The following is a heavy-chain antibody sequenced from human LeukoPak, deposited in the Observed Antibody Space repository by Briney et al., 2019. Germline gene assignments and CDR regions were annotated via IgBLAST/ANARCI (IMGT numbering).Heavy chain of an antibody. CDR2: IKEDGSEK. J-gene: IGHJ4*02. D-gene: IGHD3/OR15-3a*01. CDR1: GFTFSSHW. CDR3: VRDLVWDTGRVDY. V-gene: IGHV3-7*01. Sequence: GGSLRLSCAASGFTFSSHWMSWVRQAPRKGLEWLANIKEDGSEKYYVDSVKGRFTISRDNARNSLFLQMNSLRDEDTATYYCVRDLVWDTGRVDYWGQGTLVTVSS.